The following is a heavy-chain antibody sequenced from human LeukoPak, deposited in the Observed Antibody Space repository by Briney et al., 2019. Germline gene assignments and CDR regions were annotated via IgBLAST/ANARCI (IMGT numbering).Heavy chain of an antibody. Sequence: PGGSLRLSCAASGFTFSASAMNWVRQAPAKGLEWVSSVNGGGSSTYYADSVKGRFTISRDNSRNTLYLQMNSPKTEDTAVYYCTRDPRVRWVLYNWKRFDYWGQGTLVTVSS. CDR2: VNGGGSST. D-gene: IGHD1-20*01. J-gene: IGHJ4*02. CDR1: GFTFSASA. CDR3: TRDPRVRWVLYNWKRFDY. V-gene: IGHV3-23*01.